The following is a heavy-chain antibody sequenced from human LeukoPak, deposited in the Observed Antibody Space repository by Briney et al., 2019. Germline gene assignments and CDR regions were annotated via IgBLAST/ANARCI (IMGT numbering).Heavy chain of an antibody. D-gene: IGHD5-12*01. V-gene: IGHV3-48*04. CDR2: ITSSSSSI. Sequence: GGSLRLSCTASGFTFSSYSMNWVRQAPGKGLEWLSYITSSSSSIFYADSVKGRFAISRDNAKSSLYLQMNSLRVEDTAVYYCARDRPESGYDNDYWGQGTLVTVSS. CDR1: GFTFSSYS. CDR3: ARDRPESGYDNDY. J-gene: IGHJ4*02.